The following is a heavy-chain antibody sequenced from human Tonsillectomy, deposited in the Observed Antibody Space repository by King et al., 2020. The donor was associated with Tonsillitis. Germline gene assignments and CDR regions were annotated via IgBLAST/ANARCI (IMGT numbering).Heavy chain of an antibody. CDR1: GGSISSSSYY. CDR3: ARLVIFGVIRD. V-gene: IGHV4-39*01. Sequence: QLQESGPGLVKPSETLSLTCSVSGGSISSSSYYWGWIRQPPGKGLEWIGSIYYSGSTYYNPSLKSRVTISVDTSKNQFSLKLSPVTAADTAVYYCARLVIFGVIRDWGQGTLVTVSS. CDR2: IYYSGST. J-gene: IGHJ4*02. D-gene: IGHD3-3*01.